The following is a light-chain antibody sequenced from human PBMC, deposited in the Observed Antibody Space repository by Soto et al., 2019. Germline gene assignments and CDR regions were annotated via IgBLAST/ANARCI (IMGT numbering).Light chain of an antibody. J-gene: IGLJ2*01. CDR1: KLGDKY. V-gene: IGLV3-1*01. CDR2: QDS. CDR3: QAWDRSVV. Sequence: SYELTQPPSVSVSPGQTASITCSGDKLGDKYACWYQQKPGQSPVLVIYQDSKRPSGIPERFSGSNSGNTATLTISGTKAMDEADYYCQAWDRSVVFGGGTKLTVL.